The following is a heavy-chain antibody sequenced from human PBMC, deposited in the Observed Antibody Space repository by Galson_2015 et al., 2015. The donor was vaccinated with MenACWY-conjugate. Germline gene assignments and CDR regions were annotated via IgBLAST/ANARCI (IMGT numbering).Heavy chain of an antibody. Sequence: SLRLSCAASGFSFSSYSMSWVRQARGKGLEWVANMKQDGSEENYVDSVKGRFSISRDNAKKSLYLQMNRLRGEDTAVYYCARARDYMYSFIDVWGKGTTVTVSS. J-gene: IGHJ6*03. D-gene: IGHD4-11*01. CDR1: GFSFSSYS. CDR3: ARARDYMYSFIDV. CDR2: MKQDGSEE. V-gene: IGHV3-7*03.